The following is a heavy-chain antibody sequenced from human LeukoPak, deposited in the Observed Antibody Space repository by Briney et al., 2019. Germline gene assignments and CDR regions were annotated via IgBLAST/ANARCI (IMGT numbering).Heavy chain of an antibody. J-gene: IGHJ4*02. V-gene: IGHV3-11*06. D-gene: IGHD3-10*01. CDR3: ARDWFGYGMGASGFED. CDR1: GFMFSDYY. Sequence: GGSLRLSCAASGFMFSDYYMSWIRQAPGKGLEWVSFISSSSSYTNYSDSVTGRFTISRDNAKNSLYLQMNRLRVEATAVYYCARDWFGYGMGASGFEDWGQGTLVTVSS. CDR2: ISSSSSYT.